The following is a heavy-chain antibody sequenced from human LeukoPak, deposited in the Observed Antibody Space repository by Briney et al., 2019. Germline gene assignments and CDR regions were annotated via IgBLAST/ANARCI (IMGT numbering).Heavy chain of an antibody. D-gene: IGHD3-3*01. V-gene: IGHV3-48*04. CDR3: ARGYYELDY. Sequence: GGSLRLSCAASGFTFTSYWMHWVRQAPGEGLEWVSYISSSGSTIYYADSVKGRFTISRDNAENSLYLQMNSLRAEDTAVYYCARGYYELDYWGQGTLVTVSS. CDR2: ISSSGSTI. J-gene: IGHJ4*02. CDR1: GFTFTSYW.